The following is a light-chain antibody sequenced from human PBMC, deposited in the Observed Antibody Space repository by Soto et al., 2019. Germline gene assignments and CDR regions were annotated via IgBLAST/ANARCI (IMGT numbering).Light chain of an antibody. Sequence: DIVMTQSPLSLPVTPGEPASISCRSSQSLLHSNGYNCLDWYLQKPGQSPHLLIYLGSNRASGVPDRFSGSVSGTDFTLKISRVEAEDVGVYYCMQPLQTPITFGQGTRLEIK. J-gene: IGKJ5*01. CDR1: QSLLHSNGYNC. CDR3: MQPLQTPIT. CDR2: LGS. V-gene: IGKV2-28*01.